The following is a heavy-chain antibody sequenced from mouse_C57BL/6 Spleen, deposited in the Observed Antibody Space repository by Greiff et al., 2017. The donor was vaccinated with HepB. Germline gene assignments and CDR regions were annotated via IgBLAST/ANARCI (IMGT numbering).Heavy chain of an antibody. Sequence: VQLKQSGAELAKPGASVKLSCKASGYTFTSYWMHWVKQRPGQGLEWIGYINPSSGYTKYNQKFKDKATLTADKSSSPAYMQLISLTYEDSAVYYCANIYGNSYYFDYWGQGTTLTVSS. CDR3: ANIYGNSYYFDY. CDR1: GYTFTSYW. CDR2: INPSSGYT. V-gene: IGHV1-7*01. D-gene: IGHD2-1*01. J-gene: IGHJ2*01.